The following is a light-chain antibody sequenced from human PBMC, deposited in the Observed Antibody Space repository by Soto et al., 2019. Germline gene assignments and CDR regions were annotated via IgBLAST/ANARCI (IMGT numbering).Light chain of an antibody. V-gene: IGKV3-15*01. CDR3: QQYNNWPSGT. Sequence: EIVMTQSPANLSVSPGERATLSCRASQSIGSNLAWFQQKPGQPPRLLIYGASTRAPGLPARISGSGSGTEFTLTISSLQSEDVAANYCQQYNNWPSGTFGQGTRLDIK. CDR2: GAS. J-gene: IGKJ5*01. CDR1: QSIGSN.